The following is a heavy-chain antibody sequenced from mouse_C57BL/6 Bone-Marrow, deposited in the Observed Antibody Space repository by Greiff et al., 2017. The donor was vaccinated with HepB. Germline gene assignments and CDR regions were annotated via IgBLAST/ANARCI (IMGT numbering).Heavy chain of an antibody. CDR3: AINSGGDYYAMDY. D-gene: IGHD3-1*01. CDR1: GFTFSDYG. Sequence: EVQRVESGGGLVKPGGSLKLSCAASGFTFSDYGMHWVRQAPEKGLEWVAYISSGSSTIYYADTVKGRFTISRDNDKNTLFLQMTSLRSEDTAMYNCAINSGGDYYAMDYWGQGTSVTVSS. CDR2: ISSGSSTI. V-gene: IGHV5-17*01. J-gene: IGHJ4*01.